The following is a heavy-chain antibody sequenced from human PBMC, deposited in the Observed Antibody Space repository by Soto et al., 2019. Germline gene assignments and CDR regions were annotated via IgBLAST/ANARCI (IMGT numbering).Heavy chain of an antibody. CDR2: IKQDGSEI. V-gene: IGHV3-7*02. CDR1: GFTFNTYW. Sequence: EVQLVESGGGLVQPGGSLRLSCAASGFTFNTYWMTRVRQAPGKGLEWVANIKQDGSEIHYVDSVKGRFTISRDNAKNSLYLQMNSLRAEDTAVYYCGGGVGWLFDYWGQGTLVTVSS. CDR3: GGGVGWLFDY. J-gene: IGHJ4*02. D-gene: IGHD6-19*01.